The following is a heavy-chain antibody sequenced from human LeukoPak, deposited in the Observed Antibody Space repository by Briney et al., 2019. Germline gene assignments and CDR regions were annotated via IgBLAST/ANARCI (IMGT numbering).Heavy chain of an antibody. CDR3: ARDLSSGYSRGGFDP. J-gene: IGHJ5*02. V-gene: IGHV1-69*05. CDR1: GGTFSSYA. D-gene: IGHD3-22*01. Sequence: ASVKVSCKASGGTFSSYAISWVRQAPGQGLEWMGGIIPIFGTANYAQKFQGRVTMTRDTSTSTVYMELSSLRSEDTAVYYCARDLSSGYSRGGFDPWGQGTLVTVSS. CDR2: IIPIFGTA.